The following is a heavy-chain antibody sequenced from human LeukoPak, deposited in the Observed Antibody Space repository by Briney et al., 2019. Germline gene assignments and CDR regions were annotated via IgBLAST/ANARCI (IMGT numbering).Heavy chain of an antibody. CDR3: ASHEANYYYYYMDV. V-gene: IGHV4-39*01. D-gene: IGHD3-10*01. CDR2: IYQGEST. CDR1: GGSVNSVTYY. Sequence: PSETLSLTCAVSGGSVNSVTYYWAWVRQPPGKGLEWIGSIYQGESTYSNPSPESRVSMSVDTSKNQFSLRLTSVTAADTAVYYCASHEANYYYYYMDVWGEGTTVTVSS. J-gene: IGHJ6*03.